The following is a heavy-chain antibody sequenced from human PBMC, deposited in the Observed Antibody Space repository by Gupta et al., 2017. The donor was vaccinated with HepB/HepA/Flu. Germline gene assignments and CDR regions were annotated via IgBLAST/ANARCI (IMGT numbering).Heavy chain of an antibody. D-gene: IGHD2-2*01. CDR2: IEYSGNT. V-gene: IGHV4-61*01. CDR3: ARYDCSSIYRYYLDF. J-gene: IGHJ4*02. CDR1: GGSVSSSSYY. Sequence: QVQLQESGPGLVKPSETLSLTCTVSGGSVSSSSYYWSWIRQPPGKGLEWIGYIEYSGNTNYNPSLQSRVTISVDMSKNQFSLNLGSVTAADTAVYDCARYDCSSIYRYYLDFWGQGTLGTVSA.